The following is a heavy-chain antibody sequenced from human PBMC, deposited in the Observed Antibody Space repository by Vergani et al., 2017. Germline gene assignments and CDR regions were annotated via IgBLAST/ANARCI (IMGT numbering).Heavy chain of an antibody. Sequence: EVQLVQSGAEVKKPGESLKISCKGSGYTFTEYWIAWVRHMPGQGLEWMGIIYAGNSDTKYNPSFEGRVTISADKSTNTAYLQWRSLEASDTAMYFCARRHGSGSYLEFWGQGTLVTVSS. J-gene: IGHJ4*01. CDR2: IYAGNSDT. V-gene: IGHV5-51*01. CDR1: GYTFTEYW. CDR3: ARRHGSGSYLEF. D-gene: IGHD3-10*01.